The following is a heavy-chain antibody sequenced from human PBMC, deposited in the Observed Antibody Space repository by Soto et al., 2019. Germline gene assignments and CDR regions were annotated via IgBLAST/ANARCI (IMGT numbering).Heavy chain of an antibody. Sequence: EVQLLESGGGLVQPGGSLRLSCAASGFTFSSYAMNWVRQAPGKGLEWVSVISGSGDSTYYADSVKGRFSISRDNSKNTLYLQMNSLGAADPAVYYCASRSSGWYFDYWGQGPLVTVSS. J-gene: IGHJ4*02. CDR3: ASRSSGWYFDY. V-gene: IGHV3-23*01. CDR2: ISGSGDST. CDR1: GFTFSSYA. D-gene: IGHD6-19*01.